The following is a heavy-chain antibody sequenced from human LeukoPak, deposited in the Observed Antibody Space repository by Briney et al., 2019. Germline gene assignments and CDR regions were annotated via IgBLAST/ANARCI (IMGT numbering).Heavy chain of an antibody. D-gene: IGHD6-19*01. CDR1: GFTFSSYS. CDR2: ISSSSSTI. Sequence: GGSLRLSCAASGFTFSSYSMNWVRQAPGKGLEWLSYISSSSSTIYYADSVKGRFTISRDNAKNSLYLQMNSLRAEDTAVYYCAREHQWLVPDYWGQGTLVTVSS. CDR3: AREHQWLVPDY. J-gene: IGHJ4*02. V-gene: IGHV3-48*01.